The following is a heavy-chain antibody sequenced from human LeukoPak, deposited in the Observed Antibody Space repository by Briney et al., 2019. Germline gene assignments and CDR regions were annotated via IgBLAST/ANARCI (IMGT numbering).Heavy chain of an antibody. CDR1: GFTFNSYG. V-gene: IGHV3-30*02. CDR3: AKGFTGIAVAIDY. Sequence: GGSLRLSCAASGFTFNSYGMHWIRQAPGKGLEWVSFTRYDESNRYYADSVKGRFTISRDNSKNTLYLQMNSLRAEDTAVYYCAKGFTGIAVAIDYWGQGTLVTVSS. D-gene: IGHD6-19*01. CDR2: TRYDESNR. J-gene: IGHJ4*02.